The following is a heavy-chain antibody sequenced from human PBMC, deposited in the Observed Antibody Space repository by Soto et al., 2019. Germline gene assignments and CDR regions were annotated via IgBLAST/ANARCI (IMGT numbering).Heavy chain of an antibody. CDR1: GYTFTSYF. J-gene: IGHJ4*02. CDR2: ISAYNGNT. Sequence: QVQLVQSGAEVKKPGASVKVSCKASGYTFTSYFISGVRQAPGQGLEWMGWISAYNGNTNYLQKVQGSVTMTTDTSTRPAYLELRSLRSADTAVYYCARDLPPSDYWGQGTLVTVSS. CDR3: ARDLPPSDY. V-gene: IGHV1-18*01.